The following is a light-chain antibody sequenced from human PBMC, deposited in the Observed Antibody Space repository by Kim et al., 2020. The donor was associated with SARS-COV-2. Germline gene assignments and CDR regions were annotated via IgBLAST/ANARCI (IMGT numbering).Light chain of an antibody. Sequence: GEEATLSCRASQTIRSSNLAWYQKKPGQPPRLLIYGASTRPTVIPDRFSGSGSGTDFTLTISRLEPEDFAVYYCQQYGNSPRTFGQGTKVDIK. V-gene: IGKV3-20*01. CDR3: QQYGNSPRT. CDR2: GAS. J-gene: IGKJ1*01. CDR1: QTIRSSN.